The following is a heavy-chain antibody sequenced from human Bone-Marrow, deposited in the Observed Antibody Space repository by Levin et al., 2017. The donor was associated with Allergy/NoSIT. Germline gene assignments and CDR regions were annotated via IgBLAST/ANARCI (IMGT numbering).Heavy chain of an antibody. J-gene: IGHJ3*02. Sequence: SCAASGFTFDDYAMHWVRQAPGKGLEGVSGISWNSGSIGYADSVKGRFTISRDNAKNSLYLQMNSLRAEDTALYYCARSPRGVYDAFDIWGQGTMVTVSS. D-gene: IGHD5/OR15-5a*01. CDR2: ISWNSGSI. CDR3: ARSPRGVYDAFDI. V-gene: IGHV3-9*01. CDR1: GFTFDDYA.